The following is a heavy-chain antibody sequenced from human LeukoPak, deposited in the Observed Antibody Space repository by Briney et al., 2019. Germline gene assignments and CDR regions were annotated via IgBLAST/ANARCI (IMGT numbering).Heavy chain of an antibody. Sequence: ASVKVSCKASGYTFTSYAMHWVRQAPGQRLEWMGWINAGNGNTKYSQEFQGRVTITRDTSASTAYMELSSLRSDDTAVYYCARAHIDYGDAFDIWGQGTMVTVSS. CDR2: INAGNGNT. V-gene: IGHV1-3*01. J-gene: IGHJ3*02. CDR3: ARAHIDYGDAFDI. D-gene: IGHD4-17*01. CDR1: GYTFTSYA.